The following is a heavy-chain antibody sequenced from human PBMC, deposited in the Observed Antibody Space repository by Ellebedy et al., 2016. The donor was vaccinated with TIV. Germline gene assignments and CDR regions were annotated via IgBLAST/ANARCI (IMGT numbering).Heavy chain of an antibody. CDR3: ARTHYRFGIIDYLDY. CDR2: ISDYNGNT. J-gene: IGHJ4*02. D-gene: IGHD3-10*01. CDR1: DNSCTRFG. Sequence: AASVKVSCKAYDNSCTRFGFTWVRQAPGQGLEWMGWISDYNGNTKYAKMFQDRFTMTTDTSTKTVYMELRSLRSDDTALYYCARTHYRFGIIDYLDYWGQGTLVTVSS. V-gene: IGHV1-18*04.